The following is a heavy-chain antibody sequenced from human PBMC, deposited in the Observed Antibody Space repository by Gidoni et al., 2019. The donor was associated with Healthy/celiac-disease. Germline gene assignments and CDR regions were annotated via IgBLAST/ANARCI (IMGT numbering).Heavy chain of an antibody. J-gene: IGHJ5*02. CDR3: ARLSSTNWFDP. V-gene: IGHV4-39*01. CDR1: GGPISRSSYY. CDR2: IYYSGST. Sequence: QLQLQESGPGLVKPSENLSLTCTVSGGPISRSSYYWGWIRQPPGKGLEWIGSIYYSGSTYYNPSLKSRVTISVDTSKNQFSLKLSSVTAADTAVYYCARLSSTNWFDPWGQGTLVTVSS. D-gene: IGHD6-13*01.